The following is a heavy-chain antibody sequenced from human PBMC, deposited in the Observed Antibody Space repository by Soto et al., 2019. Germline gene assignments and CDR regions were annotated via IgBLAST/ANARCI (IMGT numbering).Heavy chain of an antibody. Sequence: GGSLRLSCPASGLTVSGNFMSWVRQAPGKGLEWVSVIFSGGATYYADSVKGRFTISRDNSKNTLYLQMNSLRAEDTAVYYCAKGVPGIAVAGTGYFQHWGQGTLVTVSS. D-gene: IGHD6-19*01. V-gene: IGHV3-53*01. CDR2: IFSGGAT. J-gene: IGHJ1*01. CDR1: GLTVSGNF. CDR3: AKGVPGIAVAGTGYFQH.